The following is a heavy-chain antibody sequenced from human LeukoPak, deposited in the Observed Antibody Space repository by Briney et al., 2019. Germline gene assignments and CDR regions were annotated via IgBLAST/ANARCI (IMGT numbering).Heavy chain of an antibody. Sequence: SETLSLTCTVSGGSISSYYWSWIRQPPGKGLEWIGYIYYSGSTYYNPSLKSRVTISVDTSKNQFSLKLSSVTAADTAVYYCARDKVAESLNWFDPWGQGTLVTVSS. V-gene: IGHV4-59*06. CDR1: GGSISSYY. J-gene: IGHJ5*02. CDR2: IYYSGST. CDR3: ARDKVAESLNWFDP. D-gene: IGHD5-24*01.